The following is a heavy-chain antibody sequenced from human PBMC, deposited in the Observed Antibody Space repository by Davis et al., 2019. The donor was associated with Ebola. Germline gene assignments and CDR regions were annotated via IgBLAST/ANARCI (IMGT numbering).Heavy chain of an antibody. CDR1: GFAFSSYS. CDR3: AKTHCSGGSCYGMDV. V-gene: IGHV3-21*04. J-gene: IGHJ6*02. Sequence: LSLTCAASGFAFSSYSMNWVRQAPGKGLEWVSSISSSSSYIYYADSVKGRFTISRDNAKNTLYLQMNSLRAEDTAVYYCAKTHCSGGSCYGMDVWGQGTTVTVSS. D-gene: IGHD2-15*01. CDR2: ISSSSSYI.